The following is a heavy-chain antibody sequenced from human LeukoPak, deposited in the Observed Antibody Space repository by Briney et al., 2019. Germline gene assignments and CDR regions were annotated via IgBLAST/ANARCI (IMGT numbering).Heavy chain of an antibody. J-gene: IGHJ4*02. CDR3: AHIQNWAFDY. D-gene: IGHD7-27*01. CDR1: GFSLRTRGVG. V-gene: IGHV2-5*02. CDR2: IYWDGDK. Sequence: SGPTLVHPTQTLTLTCTFSGFSLRTRGVGVGWIRQPPGKALEWLSLIYWDGDKRYSPSLKSRLTITKDTSNNQVVLTMTNMDPVDTATYYCAHIQNWAFDYWGQGTLVTVSS.